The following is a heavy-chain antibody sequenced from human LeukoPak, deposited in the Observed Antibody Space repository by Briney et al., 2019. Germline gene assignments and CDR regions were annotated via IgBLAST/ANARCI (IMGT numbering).Heavy chain of an antibody. Sequence: GASVKVSCKASGYTFTGYYMHWVRQAPGQGLEWMGWINPNSGGTNYAQKFQGRVTMTRDTSISTAYMELSRLRSGDTAVYYCARVSSGWYHNWFDPWGQGTLVTVSS. V-gene: IGHV1-2*02. CDR2: INPNSGGT. J-gene: IGHJ5*02. CDR3: ARVSSGWYHNWFDP. D-gene: IGHD6-19*01. CDR1: GYTFTGYY.